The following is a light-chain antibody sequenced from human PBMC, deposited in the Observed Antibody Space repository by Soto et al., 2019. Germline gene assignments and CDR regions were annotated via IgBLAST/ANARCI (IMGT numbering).Light chain of an antibody. CDR3: CSYAGSYTFARNV. CDR1: SSDVAIYNY. CDR2: DVS. Sequence: YVLTQPRSVSGSPGQSVTISCTGTSSDVAIYNYISWYQQHPGEAPKLMIHDVSERPSGVPDRFSGSKSGNTASLTISGLQAEDEADYYCCSYAGSYTFARNVFGTGTKVTVL. J-gene: IGLJ1*01. V-gene: IGLV2-11*01.